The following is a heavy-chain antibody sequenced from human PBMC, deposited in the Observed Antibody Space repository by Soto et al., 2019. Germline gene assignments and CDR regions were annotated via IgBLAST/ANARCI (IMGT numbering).Heavy chain of an antibody. Sequence: PSETLSLTCAVYGGSFSGYYWSWIRQPPGEGLEWIGEINHSGSTNYNPSLKSRVTISVDTSKNQFSLKLSSVTAADTAVYYCARRILEWLLYPRNWFDPWGQGTLVTVSS. CDR1: GGSFSGYY. CDR2: INHSGST. V-gene: IGHV4-34*01. J-gene: IGHJ5*02. D-gene: IGHD3-3*01. CDR3: ARRILEWLLYPRNWFDP.